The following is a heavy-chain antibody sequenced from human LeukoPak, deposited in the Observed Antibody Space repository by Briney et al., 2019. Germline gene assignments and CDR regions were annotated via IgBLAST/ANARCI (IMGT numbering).Heavy chain of an antibody. Sequence: SETLSLTCAVYGGSFSGYYWSWIRQPPGKGLEWIGEINHNGSTNYNPSLKSRVTISVDTSKNQFSLKLSSVTAADTAVYYCARTYINYYDSSGYYDYWGQGTLVTVSS. V-gene: IGHV4-34*01. CDR3: ARTYINYYDSSGYYDY. D-gene: IGHD3-22*01. J-gene: IGHJ4*02. CDR1: GGSFSGYY. CDR2: INHNGST.